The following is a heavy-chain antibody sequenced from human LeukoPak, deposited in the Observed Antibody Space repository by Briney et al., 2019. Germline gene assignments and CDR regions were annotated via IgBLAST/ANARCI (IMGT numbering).Heavy chain of an antibody. Sequence: SETLSLTCTVSGDSITTSYWSWIRQPPGKGLEWIGYIYYSGNTNYNPSLRSRVTISVDTSKSQFSLHLTSVTAADTAVYYCANAREPPYRGTYYYFESWGQGTLVTVSS. CDR2: IYYSGNT. J-gene: IGHJ4*02. D-gene: IGHD1-26*01. CDR1: GDSITTSY. CDR3: ANAREPPYRGTYYYFES. V-gene: IGHV4-59*01.